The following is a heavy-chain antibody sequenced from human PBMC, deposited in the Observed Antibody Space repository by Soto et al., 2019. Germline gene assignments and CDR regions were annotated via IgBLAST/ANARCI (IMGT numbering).Heavy chain of an antibody. CDR3: ARARITIFGVVSYYYYGMDV. CDR2: IIPIFGTA. Sequence: QVQLVQSGAEVKKPGSSVKVSCKASGGTFSSYAISWVRQAPGQGLEWMGGIIPIFGTANYAQKFRGRVTITADESTSTAYMELSSLRSEDTAVYYCARARITIFGVVSYYYYGMDVWGQGTTVTVSS. J-gene: IGHJ6*02. CDR1: GGTFSSYA. V-gene: IGHV1-69*01. D-gene: IGHD3-3*01.